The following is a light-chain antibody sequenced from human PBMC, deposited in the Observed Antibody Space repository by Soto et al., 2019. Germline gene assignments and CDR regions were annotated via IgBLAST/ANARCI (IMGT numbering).Light chain of an antibody. V-gene: IGLV2-14*01. J-gene: IGLJ2*01. Sequence: QSALTQPASVSGSPGQSITISCTGTSSDVGGYNYVSWYQQHPGKAPKLMIYEVSNRPSGVSNRFSGSKSGNTASPTISGLQAGDEADYYCSSYTSSSTLVFGGGTKLTVL. CDR3: SSYTSSSTLV. CDR1: SSDVGGYNY. CDR2: EVS.